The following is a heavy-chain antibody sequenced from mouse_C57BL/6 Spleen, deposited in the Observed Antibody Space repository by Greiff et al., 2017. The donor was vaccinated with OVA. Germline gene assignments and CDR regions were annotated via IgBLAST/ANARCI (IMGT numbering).Heavy chain of an antibody. CDR1: GYTFTSYT. V-gene: IGHV1-4*01. Sequence: QVQLKQSGAELARPGASVKMSCKASGYTFTSYTMHWVKQRPGQGLEWIGYINPSSGYTKYNQKFKDKATLTADKSSSTAYMQLSSLTSEDSAVYYCARSIYYDYGFAYWGQGTLVTVSA. D-gene: IGHD2-4*01. CDR3: ARSIYYDYGFAY. J-gene: IGHJ3*01. CDR2: INPSSGYT.